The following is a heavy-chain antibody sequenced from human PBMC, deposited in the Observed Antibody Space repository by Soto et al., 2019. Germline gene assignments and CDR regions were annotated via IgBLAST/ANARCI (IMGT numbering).Heavy chain of an antibody. D-gene: IGHD2-2*01. CDR1: GGSISSGGYY. CDR3: ARGFVGDIVVVTAAVDI. CDR2: IYYSGST. V-gene: IGHV4-31*03. J-gene: IGHJ3*02. Sequence: SETLSLTCTVSGGSISSGGYYWSWIRQHPGKGLEWIGYIYYSGSTYYNPSLKSRVTISVDTSKNQFSLKLSSVTAADTAVYYCARGFVGDIVVVTAAVDIWDQGTMVTVSS.